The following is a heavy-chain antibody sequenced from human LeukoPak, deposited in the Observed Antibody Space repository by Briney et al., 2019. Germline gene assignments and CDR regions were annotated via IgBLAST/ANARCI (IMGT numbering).Heavy chain of an antibody. J-gene: IGHJ4*02. V-gene: IGHV4-4*07. CDR2: VYPRGTA. D-gene: IGHD3-10*01. CDR1: GDSISTYF. Sequence: PSETLPLTCTVSGDSISTYFWSWIRQPAGKGLEWIGCVYPRGTAKYNFSLKSRVTMSVDTSEKHFSLKLISVTAADTAVYYCARESMVRGVTYFDYWGQGTLVTVSS. CDR3: ARESMVRGVTYFDY.